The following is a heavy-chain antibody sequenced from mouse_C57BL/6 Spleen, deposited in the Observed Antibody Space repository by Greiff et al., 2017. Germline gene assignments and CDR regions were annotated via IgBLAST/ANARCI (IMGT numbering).Heavy chain of an antibody. CDR3: TPSYYSNYPFAY. Sequence: EVKLMESGGGLVQPGGSMKLSCVASGFTFSNYWMNWVRQSPEKGLEWVAQIRLKSDNYATHYAESVKGRFTISRDDSKSSVYLQMNNLRAEDTGIYYCTPSYYSNYPFAYWGQGTLVTVSA. V-gene: IGHV6-3*01. CDR2: IRLKSDNYAT. CDR1: GFTFSNYW. D-gene: IGHD2-5*01. J-gene: IGHJ3*01.